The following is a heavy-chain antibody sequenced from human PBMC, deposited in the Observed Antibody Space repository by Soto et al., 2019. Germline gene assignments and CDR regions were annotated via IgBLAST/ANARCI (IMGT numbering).Heavy chain of an antibody. Sequence: GGSLRLSCAASGFTFSSYAMSWVRQAPGKGLEWVSAISGSGGSTYYADSVKGRFTISRDNSKNTLYLQMNSLRAEDTAVYYCAKDKDYGGLVRGVYFDYWGQGTLVTVSS. V-gene: IGHV3-23*01. D-gene: IGHD3-10*01. J-gene: IGHJ4*02. CDR1: GFTFSSYA. CDR3: AKDKDYGGLVRGVYFDY. CDR2: ISGSGGST.